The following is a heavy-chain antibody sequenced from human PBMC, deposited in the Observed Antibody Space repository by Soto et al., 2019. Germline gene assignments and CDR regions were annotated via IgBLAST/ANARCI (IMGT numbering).Heavy chain of an antibody. V-gene: IGHV3-11*01. CDR3: ARDKAFVASGFFDP. J-gene: IGHJ5*02. D-gene: IGHD3-22*01. Sequence: GGSLRLSCVASGFTFSDYYMTWIRQAPGKGLEWVSHISDSGTSIYYADSVKGRFTISRDNANKSLYLHMNSLRVEDTAVYYCARDKAFVASGFFDPWGQGPLVTVYS. CDR2: ISDSGTSI. CDR1: GFTFSDYY.